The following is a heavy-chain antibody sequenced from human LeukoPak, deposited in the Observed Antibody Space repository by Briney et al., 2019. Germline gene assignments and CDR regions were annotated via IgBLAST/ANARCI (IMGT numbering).Heavy chain of an antibody. CDR3: AKDHSGSIDY. J-gene: IGHJ4*02. Sequence: PGRSLRLSCAASGFIFDDYAMHWVRQAPGKGLEWVSGISSNSVSIVYADSVKGRFTVSRDNGKNSLYLQMNSLRPGDTAVYYCAKDHSGSIDYWGQGTLVTVSS. V-gene: IGHV3-9*01. CDR2: ISSNSVSI. D-gene: IGHD3-22*01. CDR1: GFIFDDYA.